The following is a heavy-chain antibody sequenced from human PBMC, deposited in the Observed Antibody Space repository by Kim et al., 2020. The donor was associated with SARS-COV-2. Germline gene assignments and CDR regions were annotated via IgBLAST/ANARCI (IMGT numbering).Heavy chain of an antibody. CDR1: GYSFTSYW. V-gene: IGHV5-10-1*01. D-gene: IGHD3-16*01. CDR3: ARRGESQKYYYYYGMDV. J-gene: IGHJ6*02. CDR2: IDPSDSYT. Sequence: GESLKISCKGSGYSFTSYWISWVRQMPGKGLEWMGRIDPSDSYTNYSPSFQGHVTISADKSISTAYLQWSSLKASDTAMYYCARRGESQKYYYYYGMDVWGQGTTVTVSS.